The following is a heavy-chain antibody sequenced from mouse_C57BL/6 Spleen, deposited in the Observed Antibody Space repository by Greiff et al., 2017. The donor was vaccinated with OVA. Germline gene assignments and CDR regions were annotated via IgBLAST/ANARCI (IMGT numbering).Heavy chain of an antibody. CDR1: GYTFTSYW. CDR3: ATYDGYYPGYFDV. J-gene: IGHJ1*03. Sequence: QVQLKQPGAELVKPGASVKLSCKASGYTFTSYWMHWVKQRPGQGLEWIGMIHPNSGSTNYNEKFKSKATLTVDKSSSTAYMQLSSLTSEDSAVYYCATYDGYYPGYFDVWGTGTTVTVSS. V-gene: IGHV1-64*01. CDR2: IHPNSGST. D-gene: IGHD2-3*01.